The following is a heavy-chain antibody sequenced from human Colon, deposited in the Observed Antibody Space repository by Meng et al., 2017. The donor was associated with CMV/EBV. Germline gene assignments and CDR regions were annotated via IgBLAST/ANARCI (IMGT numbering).Heavy chain of an antibody. Sequence: GESLKISCETSGFTFSSYTMHWVRQAPGKGLEWVSSISTSGTNIYYADSVKGQFTVSRDDARDSLYLQLNSLRAEDTALYYCARDKGFLGGTFDYWGQGTVVTVSS. CDR1: GFTFSSYT. D-gene: IGHD3-10*01. V-gene: IGHV3-21*06. CDR2: ISTSGTNI. CDR3: ARDKGFLGGTFDY. J-gene: IGHJ4*02.